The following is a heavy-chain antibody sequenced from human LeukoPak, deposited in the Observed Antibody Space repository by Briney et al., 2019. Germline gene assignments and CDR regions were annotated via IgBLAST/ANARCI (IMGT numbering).Heavy chain of an antibody. D-gene: IGHD1-26*01. CDR3: ARDLHHWWEQQPYNWFDP. CDR1: GGTFSSYA. CDR2: IIPILGIA. V-gene: IGHV1-69*04. Sequence: SVKVACKASGGTFSSYAMSWVRQAAGQGLEWMGRIIPILGIANYAQKFQGGVTITADKSTSTAYMELSSLRSEDTAVYYCARDLHHWWEQQPYNWFDPWGQGTLVTVSS. J-gene: IGHJ5*02.